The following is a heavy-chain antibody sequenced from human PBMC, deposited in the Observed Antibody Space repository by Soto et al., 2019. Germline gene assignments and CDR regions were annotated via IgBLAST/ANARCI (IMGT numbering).Heavy chain of an antibody. CDR3: TRSPPDYYYYYMDV. CDR2: IRSKANGGTT. Sequence: GGSLRLSCTASGFTFGDYAMSWFRQAPGKGLEWVGFIRSKANGGTTEYAASVKGRFTISRDDYKSIAYLQMNSLKTEDTAVYYCTRSPPDYYYYYMDVWGKGTTVTVSS. V-gene: IGHV3-49*03. CDR1: GFTFGDYA. J-gene: IGHJ6*03.